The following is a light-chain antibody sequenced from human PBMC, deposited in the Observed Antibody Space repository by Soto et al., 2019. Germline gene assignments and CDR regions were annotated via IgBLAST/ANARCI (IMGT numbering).Light chain of an antibody. CDR1: QSVSSNS. J-gene: IGKJ1*01. CDR2: GAS. CDR3: QQYITSPWT. V-gene: IGKV3-20*01. Sequence: EIVLTQSPGSLSLSPGAGGPLSCRASQSVSSNSLAWYQHRPGQAPRLLLYGASSRATGISDRFSGSGSGSGTDFTLTISRLEPEDVAVYYCQQYITSPWTFGQGTKVDIK.